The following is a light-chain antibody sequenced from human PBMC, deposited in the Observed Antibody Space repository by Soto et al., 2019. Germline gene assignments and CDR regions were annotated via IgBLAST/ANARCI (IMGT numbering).Light chain of an antibody. CDR3: QQYGSAPST. CDR2: GAS. CDR1: QSVGSNY. J-gene: IGKJ4*01. Sequence: EIVLTQSPGTLSLSPGDRATLSCRASQSVGSNYLAWYQQKPGQAPRLLIYGASNRATGIPDTFSGSVSGTDFTLTISRLEPEDFAVYYCQQYGSAPSTFCGGTKVEIK. V-gene: IGKV3-20*01.